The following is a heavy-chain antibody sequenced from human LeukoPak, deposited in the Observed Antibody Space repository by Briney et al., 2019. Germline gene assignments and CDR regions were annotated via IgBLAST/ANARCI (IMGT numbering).Heavy chain of an antibody. CDR1: GGSFSGYY. D-gene: IGHD6-19*01. Sequence: SETLSLTCAVYGGSFSGYYWSWIRQPPRKGLEWIGEINHSGSTNYNPSLKSRVTISVDTSKNQFSLKPSSVTAADTAVYYCARGPKQWLVSRWFDPWGQGTLVTVSS. J-gene: IGHJ5*02. V-gene: IGHV4-34*01. CDR2: INHSGST. CDR3: ARGPKQWLVSRWFDP.